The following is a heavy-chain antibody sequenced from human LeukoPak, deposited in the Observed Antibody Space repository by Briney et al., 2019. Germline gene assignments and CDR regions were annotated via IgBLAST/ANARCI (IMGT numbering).Heavy chain of an antibody. V-gene: IGHV3-23*01. CDR2: ISGSGGST. CDR3: AKDPPDIAVAGYFDY. CDR1: GFTFSIYA. J-gene: IGHJ4*02. Sequence: PTGGSLRLSCAASGFTFSIYAVSWVRQAPGKGLEWVSTISGSGGSTYYADSVKGRFTISRDNSKNTLYLQMNSLRAEDTALYYCAKDPPDIAVAGYFDYWGQGTLVTVSS. D-gene: IGHD6-19*01.